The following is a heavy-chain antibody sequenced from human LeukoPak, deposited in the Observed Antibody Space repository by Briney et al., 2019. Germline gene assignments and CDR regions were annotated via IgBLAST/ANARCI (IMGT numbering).Heavy chain of an antibody. CDR3: ARYQVIVSYDY. D-gene: IGHD2-21*01. CDR1: GYTFTGYY. Sequence: ASVKVSCKASGYTFTGYYMHWVRQAPGQGLEWVGWINPNSGGTNYAQKFRDRATMTRDTSISTAYMEQSRLRSDDTAVYYCARYQVIVSYDYWGQGTLVTVSS. CDR2: INPNSGGT. V-gene: IGHV1-2*02. J-gene: IGHJ4*02.